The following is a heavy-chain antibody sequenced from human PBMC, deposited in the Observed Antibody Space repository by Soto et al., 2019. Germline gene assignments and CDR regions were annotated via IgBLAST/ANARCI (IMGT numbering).Heavy chain of an antibody. D-gene: IGHD3-3*01. V-gene: IGHV4-31*03. CDR3: ARMNYDFWSGYYTSNWFDP. CDR2: IYYSGST. Sequence: SETLSLTCTVSGGSISSGGYYWSWIRQHPGKGLEWIGYIYYSGSTYYNPSLKSRVTISVDTSKNQFSLKLSSVTAADTAVYYCARMNYDFWSGYYTSNWFDPWGQGTLVNVS. J-gene: IGHJ5*02. CDR1: GGSISSGGYY.